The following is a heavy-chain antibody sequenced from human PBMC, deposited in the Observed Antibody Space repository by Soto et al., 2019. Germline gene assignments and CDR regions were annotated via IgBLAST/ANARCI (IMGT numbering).Heavy chain of an antibody. V-gene: IGHV1-8*01. D-gene: IGHD1-1*01. J-gene: IGHJ4*02. CDR2: MNPNTGNS. CDR1: GYTFTSYD. CDR3: ARRAETNGWNGFGADKYYFDF. Sequence: WASVKVSCKASGYTFTSYDIYWVRQATGQGLEWMGWMNPNTGNSGYAQKFQGRVTMTSDTSISTAHMELSSLRSEDTAVYYCARRAETNGWNGFGADKYYFDFWGQGTLVTVSS.